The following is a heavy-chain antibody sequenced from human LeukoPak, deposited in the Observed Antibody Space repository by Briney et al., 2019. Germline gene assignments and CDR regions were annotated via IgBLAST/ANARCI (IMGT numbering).Heavy chain of an antibody. V-gene: IGHV3-64D*08. Sequence: GGSLSLSCSASGFTFSSYAMHWVRQAPGKGLEYVSGIVSNGGSPYYADSVKGGFTISRDNSKNTVYLQMSSLRAEDTAVYYCVKGHEPDYYGSGIDAFDIWGQGTMVTVSS. CDR1: GFTFSSYA. CDR3: VKGHEPDYYGSGIDAFDI. CDR2: IVSNGGSP. J-gene: IGHJ3*02. D-gene: IGHD3-10*01.